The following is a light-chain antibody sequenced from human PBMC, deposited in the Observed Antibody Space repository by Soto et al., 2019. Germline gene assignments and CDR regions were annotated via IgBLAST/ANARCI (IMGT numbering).Light chain of an antibody. Sequence: QSALTQPLSASGSPGQSVAISCTGTSSDVGGYNYVSWYQQHPGKAPKLMIYEVNKRPSGVPDRFSGPKSGNTASLTVSGLQAEDEADYYCSSYAGSSNVFGTGTKLTVL. CDR1: SSDVGGYNY. J-gene: IGLJ1*01. CDR3: SSYAGSSNV. V-gene: IGLV2-8*01. CDR2: EVN.